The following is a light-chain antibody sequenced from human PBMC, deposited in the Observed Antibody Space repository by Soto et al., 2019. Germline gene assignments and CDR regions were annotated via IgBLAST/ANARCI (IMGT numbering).Light chain of an antibody. CDR2: AAS. Sequence: DIQMTQSPSSLSASVGDRVTITCRASQSISSSLNWYQQKPGKAPKLLIYAASRLQSGVPSGFSGSGSGTEFTLTISSLQPEDFATYYCQQSFSTPWMFGQGTKVEIK. J-gene: IGKJ1*01. V-gene: IGKV1-39*01. CDR1: QSISSS. CDR3: QQSFSTPWM.